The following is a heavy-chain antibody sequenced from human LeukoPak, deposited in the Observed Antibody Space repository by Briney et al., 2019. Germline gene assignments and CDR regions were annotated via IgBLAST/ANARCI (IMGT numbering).Heavy chain of an antibody. CDR3: RSYSSSSEY. CDR1: GRSFSSYY. Sequence: SETLSLTCGVYGRSFSSYYWSWIRQPPGKGLEWIGEINHSGITNYNPSLKSRVTISVDTSKNQFSLNLTSVTAADTAVYYCRSYSSSSEYWGQGSLVTVSS. J-gene: IGHJ4*02. CDR2: INHSGIT. V-gene: IGHV4-34*03. D-gene: IGHD6-6*01.